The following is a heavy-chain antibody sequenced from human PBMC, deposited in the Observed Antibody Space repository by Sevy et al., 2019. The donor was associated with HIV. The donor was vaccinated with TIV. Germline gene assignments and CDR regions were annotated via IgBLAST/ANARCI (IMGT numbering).Heavy chain of an antibody. CDR1: GFTFSIFG. CDR3: ARLGATGEVFDY. J-gene: IGHJ4*02. V-gene: IGHV3-21*01. Sequence: VGSLRLSCTASGFTFSIFGMNWVRQAPGKGLEWVSSITSKSDYIFYADSVKGRFTISRDNAKNSLYLQMNSLRAEDTAMYYCARLGATGEVFDYWGQGALVTVSS. D-gene: IGHD1-26*01. CDR2: ITSKSDYI.